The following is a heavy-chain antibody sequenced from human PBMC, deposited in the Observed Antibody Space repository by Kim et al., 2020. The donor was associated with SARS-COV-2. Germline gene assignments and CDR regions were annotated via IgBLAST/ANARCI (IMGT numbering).Heavy chain of an antibody. CDR1: GAYITNYY. CDR3: ARDPFRSSFYS. J-gene: IGHJ4*02. CDR2: ISTTGST. Sequence: SETLSLTCTVSGAYITNYYWNWIRQPAGKTLEWIGRISTTGSTNYNPSLKSRVIMSRDTSKNQFSLNLTSVTAADTAVYYCARDPFRSSFYSWGQGTLVT. V-gene: IGHV4-4*07. D-gene: IGHD3-22*01.